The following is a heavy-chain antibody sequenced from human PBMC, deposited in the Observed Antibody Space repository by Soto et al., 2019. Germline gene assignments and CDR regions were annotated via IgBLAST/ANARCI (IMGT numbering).Heavy chain of an antibody. V-gene: IGHV1-18*01. J-gene: IGHJ4*02. CDR1: GYTFTSYG. CDR3: AREGRYDYVWGSYSSFDY. CDR2: ISAYNGNT. Sequence: QVQLVQSGAEVKKPGASVKVSCKASGYTFTSYGISWVRQAPGQGLEWMGWISAYNGNTNYAQKLQGRLTMTTDTSTSTAYMELRSLRSDDTAVYYCAREGRYDYVWGSYSSFDYWGQGTLVTVSS. D-gene: IGHD3-16*01.